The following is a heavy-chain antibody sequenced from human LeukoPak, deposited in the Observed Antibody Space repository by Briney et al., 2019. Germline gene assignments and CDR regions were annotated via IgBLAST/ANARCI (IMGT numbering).Heavy chain of an antibody. CDR3: ARDPCGAALGY. CDR1: GYTFTSYG. J-gene: IGHJ4*02. CDR2: ISAYNGNT. V-gene: IGHV1-18*01. Sequence: PSVKVSSKASGYTFTSYGISWVRQAPGQGLERMGWISAYNGNTNYAQKLQGRVTMTTDTSTSTAYMELRSLRSDDTAVYYCARDPCGAALGYWGQGTLVTVSS. D-gene: IGHD6-6*01.